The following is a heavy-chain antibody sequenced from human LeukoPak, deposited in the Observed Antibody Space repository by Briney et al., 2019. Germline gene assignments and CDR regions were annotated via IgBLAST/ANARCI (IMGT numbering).Heavy chain of an antibody. D-gene: IGHD2-21*02. CDR1: GFIFSSYS. CDR3: ARALLVVVTD. J-gene: IGHJ4*02. CDR2: ISSSSSSI. V-gene: IGHV3-48*04. Sequence: GGSLRLSCAASGFIFSSYSMNWVRQAPGKGLEWVSYISSSSSSIYYADSVKGRFTISRDNAKNSLYLQMNSLRAEDTAVYYCARALLVVVTDWGQGTLVTVSS.